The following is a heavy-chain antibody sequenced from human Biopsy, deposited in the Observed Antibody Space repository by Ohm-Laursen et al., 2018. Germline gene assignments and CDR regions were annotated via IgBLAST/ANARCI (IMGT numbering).Heavy chain of an antibody. Sequence: GSSVKVSCKSSGGTFSSYAISWVRQAPGQGLEWMGGIIPIFGTANYAQKFQGRVTITADESTSTAYMEVSSLRSEDTAVYYCAKRGVERGRPLAYWGQGTLVTVSS. D-gene: IGHD1-1*01. J-gene: IGHJ4*02. V-gene: IGHV1-69*01. CDR2: IIPIFGTA. CDR1: GGTFSSYA. CDR3: AKRGVERGRPLAY.